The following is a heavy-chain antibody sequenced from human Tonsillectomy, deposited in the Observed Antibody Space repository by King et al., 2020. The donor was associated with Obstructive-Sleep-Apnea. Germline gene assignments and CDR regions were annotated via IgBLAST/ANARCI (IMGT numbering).Heavy chain of an antibody. CDR2: ISSNGGST. CDR3: VKGRGGSYYYDAFDI. CDR1: GFTFSSYA. J-gene: IGHJ3*02. V-gene: IGHV3-64D*09. D-gene: IGHD1-26*01. Sequence: VQLVESGGGLVQPGGSLRLSCSASGFTFSSYAMHWVRQAPGKGLEYGSSISSNGGSTYYADSVKGRFPISRDNSKNTLYLQMSSLRAEDTAVYYCVKGRGGSYYYDAFDIWGQGTMVTVSS.